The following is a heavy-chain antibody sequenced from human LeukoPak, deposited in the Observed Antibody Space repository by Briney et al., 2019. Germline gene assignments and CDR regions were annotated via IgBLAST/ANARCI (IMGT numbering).Heavy chain of an antibody. D-gene: IGHD6-6*01. CDR3: ARPYSSSFRGYYYMDV. CDR1: GFTFSNYP. Sequence: GGSLRLSCAASGFTFSNYPIHWVRQAPGKGLEFVSSIHSNGISTYYANSVKGRFTISRDNSKNTLYLQMGSLRAEDMAVYYCARPYSSSFRGYYYMDVWGKGTTVTVSS. J-gene: IGHJ6*03. V-gene: IGHV3-64*01. CDR2: IHSNGIST.